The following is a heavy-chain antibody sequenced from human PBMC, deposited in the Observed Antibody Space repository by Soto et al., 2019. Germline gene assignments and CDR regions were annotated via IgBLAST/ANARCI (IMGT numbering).Heavy chain of an antibody. V-gene: IGHV1-69*01. CDR3: ARGGYCSSTSCQSYYYYGMDV. Sequence: QVQLVQSGAEVKKPGSSVKVSCKASGGTFSSYAISWVRQAPGQGLEWMGGIIPIFGTANYAQKFQGRVTITADESTSTAYMELSSLRSEDTAVCYCARGGYCSSTSCQSYYYYGMDVWGQGTTVTVSS. J-gene: IGHJ6*02. CDR2: IIPIFGTA. D-gene: IGHD2-2*01. CDR1: GGTFSSYA.